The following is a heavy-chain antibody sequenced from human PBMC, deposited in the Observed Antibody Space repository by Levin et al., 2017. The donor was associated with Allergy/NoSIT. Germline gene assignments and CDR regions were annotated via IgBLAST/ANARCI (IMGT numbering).Heavy chain of an antibody. D-gene: IGHD3-22*01. CDR3: AKASYFYDSNDYFDY. CDR2: ISGSGGNT. J-gene: IGHJ4*02. CDR1: GFTFSSHA. Sequence: GESLKISCAASGFTFSSHAMTWVRQAPGTGLEWVSSISGSGGNTYYADSVKGRFTISRDNSKNTLYLQMNGPRAEDTAVFYCAKASYFYDSNDYFDYWGQGTLVTVSS. V-gene: IGHV3-23*01.